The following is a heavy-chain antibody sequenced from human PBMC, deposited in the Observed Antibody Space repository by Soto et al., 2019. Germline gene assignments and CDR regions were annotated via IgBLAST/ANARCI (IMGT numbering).Heavy chain of an antibody. V-gene: IGHV3-21*01. CDR3: ARDRHQKHSSSDALDI. J-gene: IGHJ3*02. CDR2: ISSSSSYI. CDR1: GFTFSSYS. D-gene: IGHD6-6*01. Sequence: GESLKISCAASGFTFSSYSMNWVRQAPGKGLEWVSSISSSSSYIYYADSVKGRFTISRDNAKNSLYLQMNSLRAEDTAVYYCARDRHQKHSSSDALDIWGQGTMVTVSS.